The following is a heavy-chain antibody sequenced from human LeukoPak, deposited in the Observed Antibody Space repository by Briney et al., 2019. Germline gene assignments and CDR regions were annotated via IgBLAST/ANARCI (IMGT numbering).Heavy chain of an antibody. CDR3: ARDRGITMIVVVSTLFDY. CDR2: ISYDGSNK. J-gene: IGHJ4*02. Sequence: GGSLRLSCSASGFTFSSYAMHCVRQAPGKGLEWVAVISYDGSNKYYADSVKGRFTISRDNSKNTLYLQMNSLRAEDTAVYYCARDRGITMIVVVSTLFDYWGQGTLVTVSS. V-gene: IGHV3-30*04. D-gene: IGHD3-22*01. CDR1: GFTFSSYA.